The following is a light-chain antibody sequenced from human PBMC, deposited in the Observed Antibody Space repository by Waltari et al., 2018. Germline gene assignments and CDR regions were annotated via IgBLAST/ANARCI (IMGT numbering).Light chain of an antibody. CDR2: GTS. V-gene: IGKV3-20*01. Sequence: ENGVTQSPGTLSLSPGERATLPFRTSQPLNSRDLAWPQHKPGQPPRLLIYGTSDRAAGVPERFSGSGSGTDFTLTITRLVPEEFAVYSCQRSGGSFGPGTKVDVK. CDR1: QPLNSRD. J-gene: IGKJ3*01. CDR3: QRSGGS.